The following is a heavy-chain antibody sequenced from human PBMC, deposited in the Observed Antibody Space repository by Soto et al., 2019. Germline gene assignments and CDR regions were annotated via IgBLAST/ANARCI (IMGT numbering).Heavy chain of an antibody. CDR2: IYPGDSYT. J-gene: IGHJ4*02. Sequence: GESLKISCKGSGYSFTSYWIGWLRQMPGKGLEWMGTIYPGDSYTRYSPSFQGQVTISADKSISTAYLQWSSLKASDTAIYYCATQFLYDFLPGYPRGYFDSWGQGPLVPFPS. CDR1: GYSFTSYW. V-gene: IGHV5-51*01. D-gene: IGHD3-9*01. CDR3: ATQFLYDFLPGYPRGYFDS.